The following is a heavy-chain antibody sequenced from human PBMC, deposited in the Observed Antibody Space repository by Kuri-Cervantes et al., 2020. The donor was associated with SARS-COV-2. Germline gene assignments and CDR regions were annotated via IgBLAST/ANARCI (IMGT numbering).Heavy chain of an antibody. CDR1: GYTFTGYY. CDR2: IDPNSGGT. V-gene: IGHV1-2*02. CDR3: ARGLPFGGERSRDYSNHNWFDP. D-gene: IGHD4-11*01. Sequence: ASVKVSCKASGYTFTGYYMHWVRQAPGQGLEWMGWIDPNSGGTNYAQKFQGRVTMTRDTSISTAYMKLSRLRSDDTAVYYCARGLPFGGERSRDYSNHNWFDPWGQGTLVTVSS. J-gene: IGHJ5*02.